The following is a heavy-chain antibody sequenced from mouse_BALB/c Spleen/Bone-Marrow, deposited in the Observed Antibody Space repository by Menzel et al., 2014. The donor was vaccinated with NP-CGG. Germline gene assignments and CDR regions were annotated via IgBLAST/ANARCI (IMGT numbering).Heavy chain of an antibody. V-gene: IGHV7-1*02. CDR1: GFTFSDFY. CDR2: SRNKAHDFTT. Sequence: EVKLVESGGGLVQPGDSLRLSCATSGFTFSDFYMEWVRQPPGKRLEWIAASRNKAHDFTTEYSASVKGRFIVSRDTSQGILYLQMNALRAEDTAIYCCARGELETGSFDYWGQGTTLTVSS. D-gene: IGHD4-1*01. CDR3: ARGELETGSFDY. J-gene: IGHJ2*01.